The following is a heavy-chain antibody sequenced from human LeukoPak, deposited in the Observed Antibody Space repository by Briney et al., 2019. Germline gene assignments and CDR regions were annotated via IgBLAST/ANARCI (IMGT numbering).Heavy chain of an antibody. CDR1: GFTFSYYA. CDR3: ARPIDNGSGSYYFDY. D-gene: IGHD3-10*01. J-gene: IGHJ4*02. CDR2: ISRDGSNE. V-gene: IGHV3-30-3*01. Sequence: GGSLRLSCAASGFTFSYYAMPWVRQAPGKGLEWVAVISRDGSNEYYADSVKGRFTISRDNSKNTLSLQMNTLRPEDTAVYYCARPIDNGSGSYYFDYWGQGTLVTVSS.